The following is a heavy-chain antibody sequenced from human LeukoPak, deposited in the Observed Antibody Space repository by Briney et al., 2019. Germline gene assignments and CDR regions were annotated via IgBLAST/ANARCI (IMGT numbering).Heavy chain of an antibody. Sequence: KPSETLSLTCAVYGGSFSGYYWSWIRQPPGKGLEWIGEINHSGSTNYNPSLKSRVTISVDTSKNQFSLKLSSVTAADTAVYYCARTGVAVAALDYWGQGTLVTVSS. CDR1: GGSFSGYY. V-gene: IGHV4-34*01. CDR3: ARTGVAVAALDY. CDR2: INHSGST. J-gene: IGHJ4*02. D-gene: IGHD6-19*01.